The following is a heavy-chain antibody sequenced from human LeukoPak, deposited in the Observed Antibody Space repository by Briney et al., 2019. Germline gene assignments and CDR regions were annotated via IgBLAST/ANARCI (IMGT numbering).Heavy chain of an antibody. CDR3: AKPQAFQH. CDR1: GFSVSSNY. J-gene: IGHJ1*01. Sequence: PGGSLRLSCAASGFSVSSNYMSWVRQAPGKGLEWVSAISGSGGSTYYADSVKGRFTISRDNSKNTLYLQMNSLRAEDTAVYYCAKPQAFQHXGXGTLVTVSS. CDR2: ISGSGGST. V-gene: IGHV3-23*01.